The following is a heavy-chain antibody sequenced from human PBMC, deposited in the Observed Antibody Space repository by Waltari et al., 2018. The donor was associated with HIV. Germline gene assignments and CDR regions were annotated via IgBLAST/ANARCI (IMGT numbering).Heavy chain of an antibody. CDR3: AVFFEYSSPNAFDI. D-gene: IGHD6-6*01. V-gene: IGHV1-69*04. CDR2: IIPILGIA. J-gene: IGHJ3*02. Sequence: QVQLVQSGAEVKKPGSSVKVSCKASGGTFSSYAISWVRQAPGQGLEWMGRIIPILGIANSAQKFQGRVTITADKSTSTAYMELSSLRSEDTAVYYCAVFFEYSSPNAFDIWGQGTMVTVSS. CDR1: GGTFSSYA.